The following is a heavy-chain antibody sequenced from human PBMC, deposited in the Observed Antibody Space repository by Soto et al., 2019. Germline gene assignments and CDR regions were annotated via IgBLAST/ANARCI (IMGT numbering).Heavy chain of an antibody. Sequence: PLCLTLTVFGASIPSTSYYWCWIRQPPGKGLEWIGYIYYSGSTYYNPSLKSRVTISVDTSKNQFSLKLSSVTAADTAVYYCAGADITMIVVVWGQGTLVTVSS. CDR3: AGADITMIVVV. CDR2: IYYSGST. J-gene: IGHJ4*02. V-gene: IGHV4-30-4*08. CDR1: GASIPSTSYY. D-gene: IGHD3-22*01.